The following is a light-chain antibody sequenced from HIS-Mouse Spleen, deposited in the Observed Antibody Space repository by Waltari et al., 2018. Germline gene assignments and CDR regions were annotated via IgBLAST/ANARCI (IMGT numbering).Light chain of an antibody. CDR2: GNS. J-gene: IGLJ2*01. Sequence: QSVLTQPPSVSGAPVQRVTIPRTGSSSNIGAGYAVRWYQQLPGTAPNLLIYGNSNRPSGVPDRFSGSKSGTSASLAITGLQAEDEADYYCQSYDSSLSALFGGGTKLTVL. CDR1: SSNIGAGYA. V-gene: IGLV1-40*01. CDR3: QSYDSSLSAL.